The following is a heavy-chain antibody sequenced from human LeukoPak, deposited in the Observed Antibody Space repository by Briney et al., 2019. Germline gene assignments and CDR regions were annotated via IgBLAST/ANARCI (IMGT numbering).Heavy chain of an antibody. J-gene: IGHJ5*02. Sequence: SQTLSLTCAISGDSVSSNSAAWNWIRQSPSRGLEWLGRTYYGSKWYNDYAVSVKSRITINPATSKNQFSLQLNSVTPEDTAVYYCAREPSAGGIAAAGTGWFDPWGQGTLVTVSS. CDR2: TYYGSKWYN. D-gene: IGHD6-13*01. CDR3: AREPSAGGIAAAGTGWFDP. V-gene: IGHV6-1*01. CDR1: GDSVSSNSAA.